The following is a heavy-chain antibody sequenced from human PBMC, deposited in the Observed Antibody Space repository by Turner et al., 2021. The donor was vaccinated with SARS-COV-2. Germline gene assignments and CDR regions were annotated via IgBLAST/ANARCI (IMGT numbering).Heavy chain of an antibody. CDR2: TSYDGSNK. Sequence: QVQQVESGGGVVQPGRSLRLSCAASGFTFSSYGMHWVRQAPGKGLGWVAVTSYDGSNKYYAESVKGRFTISRDNSKNTLYLQMNSLRAEDTAVYYCAKQQGLYSNPMYYFDYWGQGTLVTVSS. CDR3: AKQQGLYSNPMYYFDY. CDR1: GFTFSSYG. D-gene: IGHD4-4*01. V-gene: IGHV3-30*18. J-gene: IGHJ4*02.